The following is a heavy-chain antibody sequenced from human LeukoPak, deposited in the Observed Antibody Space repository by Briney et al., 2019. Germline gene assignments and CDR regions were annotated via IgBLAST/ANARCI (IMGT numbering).Heavy chain of an antibody. V-gene: IGHV4-59*12. J-gene: IGHJ6*03. CDR3: ARLTTSGTVYYYYYMDV. CDR2: IDYSGYT. Sequence: SETLSLTCTVSGGSISSYYWSWIRQFPGKGLESIGYIDYSGYTNYNPSLKSRVTISLDTSKNQFSLKLSSVTAADTAVYYCARLTTSGTVYYYYYMDVWGKGTTVTVSS. D-gene: IGHD1-1*01. CDR1: GGSISSYY.